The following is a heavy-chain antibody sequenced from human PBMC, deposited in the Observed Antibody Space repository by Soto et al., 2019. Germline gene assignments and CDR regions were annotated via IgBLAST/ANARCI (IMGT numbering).Heavy chain of an antibody. CDR2: IYPGDSDT. Sequence: PGESLKISCEGSGYTFTSYWIAWVRQMPGKGLEWMGIIYPGDSDTRYSPSFQGQVTISADKSINTAYLQWSSLKASDTAMYYCARLLLSRVDFDPWGQGTLVTVSS. CDR3: ARLLLSRVDFDP. CDR1: GYTFTSYW. D-gene: IGHD3-16*02. V-gene: IGHV5-51*01. J-gene: IGHJ5*02.